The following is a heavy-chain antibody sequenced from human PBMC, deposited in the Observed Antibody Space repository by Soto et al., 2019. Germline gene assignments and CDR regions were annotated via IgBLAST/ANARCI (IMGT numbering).Heavy chain of an antibody. Sequence: ASVKVSCKASGYTFTSYDINWVRQATGQGLEWMGWMNPNSDNTGYAQKFQGRVTMTRNTSISTAYMELSSLRSEDTAVYYCASGRVGIAAREGIDYWGQGTLVTVSS. V-gene: IGHV1-8*01. CDR3: ASGRVGIAAREGIDY. CDR1: GYTFTSYD. D-gene: IGHD6-6*01. J-gene: IGHJ4*02. CDR2: MNPNSDNT.